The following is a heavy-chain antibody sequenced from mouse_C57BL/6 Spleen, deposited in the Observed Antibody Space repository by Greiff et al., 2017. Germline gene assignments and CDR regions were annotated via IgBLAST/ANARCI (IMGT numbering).Heavy chain of an antibody. J-gene: IGHJ3*01. V-gene: IGHV1-55*01. CDR3: ARWGDSSGYRAWFAY. D-gene: IGHD3-2*02. Sequence: VQLQQSGAELVKPGASVKMSCKASGYTFTSYWITWVKQRPGQGLEWIGDIYPGSGSTNYNEKFKSKATLTVDTSSSPAYMQLSSLTSEDSAVYYCARWGDSSGYRAWFAYWGQGTLVTVSA. CDR1: GYTFTSYW. CDR2: IYPGSGST.